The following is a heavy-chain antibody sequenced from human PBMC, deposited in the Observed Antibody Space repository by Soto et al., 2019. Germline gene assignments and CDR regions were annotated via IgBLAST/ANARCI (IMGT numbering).Heavy chain of an antibody. CDR1: GYTFTSYA. Sequence: ASVKVSCKASGYTFTSYAMHWVRQAPGQRLEWMGWINAGNGNTKYSQKFQGRATITRDTSASTAYMELSSLRSEDTAVYYCARLNARGYSYGYPYYYYGMDVWGQGTTVTVSS. D-gene: IGHD5-18*01. CDR3: ARLNARGYSYGYPYYYYGMDV. V-gene: IGHV1-3*01. CDR2: INAGNGNT. J-gene: IGHJ6*02.